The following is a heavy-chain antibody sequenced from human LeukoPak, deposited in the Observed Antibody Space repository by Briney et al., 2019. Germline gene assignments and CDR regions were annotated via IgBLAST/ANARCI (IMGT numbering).Heavy chain of an antibody. Sequence: SETLSLTCAVYGGSFSGYYWSWIRRPPGKGLEWIGEINHSGSTNYNPSLKSRVTISVDTSKNQFSLKLSSVTAADTAVYYCARDRYCSSTSCYMFDYWGQGTLVTVSS. CDR2: INHSGST. CDR3: ARDRYCSSTSCYMFDY. D-gene: IGHD2-2*02. CDR1: GGSFSGYY. V-gene: IGHV4-34*01. J-gene: IGHJ4*02.